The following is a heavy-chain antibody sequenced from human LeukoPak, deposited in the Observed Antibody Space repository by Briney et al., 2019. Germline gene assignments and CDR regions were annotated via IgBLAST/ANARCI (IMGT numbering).Heavy chain of an antibody. CDR2: ISGSGGST. J-gene: IGHJ4*02. Sequence: QPGGSLRLSCAASGFTVSSNYMSWVRQAPGKGLEWVSVISGSGGSTYYADSVKGRFTISRDNSKNTVYLQMNSLRAEDTALYYCAKARISSTSCYEYWGQGTLVTVSS. D-gene: IGHD2-2*01. V-gene: IGHV3-23*01. CDR1: GFTVSSNY. CDR3: AKARISSTSCYEY.